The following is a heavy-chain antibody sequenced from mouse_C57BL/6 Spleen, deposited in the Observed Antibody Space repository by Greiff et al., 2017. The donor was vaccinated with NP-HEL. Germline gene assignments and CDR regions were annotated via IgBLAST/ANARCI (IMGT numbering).Heavy chain of an antibody. J-gene: IGHJ4*01. D-gene: IGHD1-1*01. CDR2: INPGSGGT. CDR3: AREFPGSFYAMDY. CDR1: GYAFTNYL. Sequence: QVQLQQSGAELVRPGTSVKVSCKASGYAFTNYLIEWVKQRPGQGLEWIGVINPGSGGTNYNEKFKGKATLTADKSSSTAYMQLSSLTSEDSAVYFCAREFPGSFYAMDYWGQGTSVTVSS. V-gene: IGHV1-54*01.